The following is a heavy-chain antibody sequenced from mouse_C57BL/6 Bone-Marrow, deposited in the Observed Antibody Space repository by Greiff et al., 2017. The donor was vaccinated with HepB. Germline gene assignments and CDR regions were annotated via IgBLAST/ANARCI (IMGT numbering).Heavy chain of an antibody. Sequence: VQLQQSGPELVKPGASVKISCKASGYSFTGYYMNWVKRSPEKSLEWIGEINPSTGGTTYNQKFKAKATLTVDKSSSTAYMQLKSLTSEDSAVYYCARRGDYYGSSYGFAYWGQGTLVTVSA. D-gene: IGHD1-1*01. V-gene: IGHV1-42*01. CDR2: INPSTGGT. CDR3: ARRGDYYGSSYGFAY. J-gene: IGHJ3*01. CDR1: GYSFTGYY.